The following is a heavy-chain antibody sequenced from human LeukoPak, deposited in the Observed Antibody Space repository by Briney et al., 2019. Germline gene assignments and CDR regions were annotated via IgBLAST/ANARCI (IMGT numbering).Heavy chain of an antibody. Sequence: ASVKVSCKASGYTFTSYDINWVRQATGQGLEWMGWMNPNSGNTGYAQKFQGRVTITRNTSISTAYMELSSLRSEDTAVYYCARVPRDFWSGYYYYYYMDVWGKGTTVTVSS. CDR3: ARVPRDFWSGYYYYYYMDV. CDR2: MNPNSGNT. CDR1: GYTFTSYD. J-gene: IGHJ6*03. V-gene: IGHV1-8*01. D-gene: IGHD3-3*01.